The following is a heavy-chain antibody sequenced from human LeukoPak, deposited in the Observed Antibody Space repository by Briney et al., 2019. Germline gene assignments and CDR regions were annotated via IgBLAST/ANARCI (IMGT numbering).Heavy chain of an antibody. CDR3: AKDYVGNWAIEYYFDY. V-gene: IGHV3-30*18. D-gene: IGHD7-27*01. J-gene: IGHJ4*02. Sequence: PGRSLRLSCAASGFTFSSYGMHWVRQAPGKGLEWVAVISYDGSNKYYADSVKGRFTISRDNSKNTLYLQMNSLRAEDTAVYYCAKDYVGNWAIEYYFDYWGQGTLVTVSS. CDR2: ISYDGSNK. CDR1: GFTFSSYG.